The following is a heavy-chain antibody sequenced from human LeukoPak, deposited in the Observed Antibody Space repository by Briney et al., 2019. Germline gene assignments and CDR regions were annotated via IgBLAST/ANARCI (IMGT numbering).Heavy chain of an antibody. D-gene: IGHD2-2*01. J-gene: IGHJ1*01. CDR2: IKTDGSER. Sequence: GGSLRLSCEASGFTFSNSWMTWVRQTPGKGLEWVANIKTDGSERYYVDSVRGRFTISRDNAKNSLYLQMNSLRAEDTAVYYCATYSSRNAREFQSWGQGTLVTVSS. CDR1: GFTFSNSW. CDR3: ATYSSRNAREFQS. V-gene: IGHV3-7*01.